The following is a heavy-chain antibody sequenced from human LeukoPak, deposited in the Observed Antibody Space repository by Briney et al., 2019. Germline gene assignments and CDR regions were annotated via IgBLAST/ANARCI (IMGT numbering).Heavy chain of an antibody. CDR3: ARDTGIAVAGYYYYYGMDV. CDR1: GYTFTGYY. CDR2: INPNSGGT. V-gene: IGHV1-2*04. Sequence: ASVKVSCKASGYTFTGYYMHWVRQAPGQGLEWRGWINPNSGGTNYAQKFQGWVTMTRDTSISTAYMELSRLRSDDTAVYYCARDTGIAVAGYYYYYGMDVWGQGTTVTVSS. J-gene: IGHJ6*02. D-gene: IGHD6-19*01.